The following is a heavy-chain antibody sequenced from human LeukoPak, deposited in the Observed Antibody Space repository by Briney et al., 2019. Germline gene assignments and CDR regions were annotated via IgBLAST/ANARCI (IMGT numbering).Heavy chain of an antibody. Sequence: ASVKVSCKASGYTFTSYGISWVRQTPGQGLEWMGWISTYNGYANYAQKLQGRVTMTTETSTSTAYMELRSLRSDDTAVYYCARNSSDWYGYMDVWGKGTTVTVSS. CDR3: ARNSSDWYGYMDV. J-gene: IGHJ6*04. CDR1: GYTFTSYG. V-gene: IGHV1-18*01. CDR2: ISTYNGYA. D-gene: IGHD6-19*01.